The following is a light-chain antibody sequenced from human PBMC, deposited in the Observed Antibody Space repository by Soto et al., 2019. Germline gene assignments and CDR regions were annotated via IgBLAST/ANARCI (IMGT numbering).Light chain of an antibody. V-gene: IGKV1-5*03. J-gene: IGKJ1*01. Sequence: DIQMTQSPSTLSASIGDRVTITCRASQSISNWLAWYQQKPGKAPNLLIYKASSLQSGVPSRFSGSGSGTEFILTINSLQPDDFATYYCQQYKNGWAFGQGTKVEI. CDR1: QSISNW. CDR3: QQYKNGWA. CDR2: KAS.